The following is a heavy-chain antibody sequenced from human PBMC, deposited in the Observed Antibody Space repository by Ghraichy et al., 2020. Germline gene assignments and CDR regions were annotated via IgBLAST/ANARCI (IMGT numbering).Heavy chain of an antibody. CDR3: AKEGGGLGEGAFDV. CDR1: EFTFDGYP. Sequence: GGSLRLSCAVSEFTFDGYPMTWVRQAPGKGLEWVSIFGADGRSTFYADSVKGRFTISRDKSKRTMYLQMNSLRADDTAVYYCAKEGGGLGEGAFDVWGQGTLVTVSS. J-gene: IGHJ3*01. V-gene: IGHV3-23*01. CDR2: FGADGRST. D-gene: IGHD3-10*01.